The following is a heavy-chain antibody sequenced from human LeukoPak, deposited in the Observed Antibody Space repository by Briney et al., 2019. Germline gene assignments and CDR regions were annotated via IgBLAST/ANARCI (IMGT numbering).Heavy chain of an antibody. CDR3: VSHRIAVPGMSHGYSHYMEV. D-gene: IGHD6-19*01. CDR2: IYPRNSDT. CDR1: AYSFTNNW. V-gene: IGHV5-51*01. Sequence: GESLKIPCKASAYSFTNNWSGCGRQMPGKDLEGMASIYPRNSDTRYTPSFQRQDTSSAIKSTTTAYLQWSSLKASDTAMYYCVSHRIAVPGMSHGYSHYMEVWGKGTTVSVSS. J-gene: IGHJ6*03.